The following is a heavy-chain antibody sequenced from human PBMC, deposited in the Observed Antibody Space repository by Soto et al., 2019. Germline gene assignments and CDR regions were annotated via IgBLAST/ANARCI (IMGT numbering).Heavy chain of an antibody. CDR1: GFTVSSNY. D-gene: IGHD3-10*01. J-gene: IGHJ4*02. V-gene: IGHV3-53*04. CDR2: IXXXGSX. CDR3: EILWFGGYY. Sequence: PXXSLRLSCAASGFTVSSNYMSWVRQAPGXXXXXXXXIXXXGSXXYHXXXXXXXKXXTHXXXNKLHLKMKSLRAEDTAVYYCEILWFGGYYWGQGTLVTVSS.